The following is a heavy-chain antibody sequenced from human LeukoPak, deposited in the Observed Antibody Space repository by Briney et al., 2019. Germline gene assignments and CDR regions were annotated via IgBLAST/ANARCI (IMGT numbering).Heavy chain of an antibody. V-gene: IGHV1-69*13. D-gene: IGHD2-15*01. J-gene: IGHJ6*02. CDR3: ARGIVVVVAATGAYYYYGMDV. Sequence: ASVKVSCKASGGTFSSYAISWVRQAPGQGLEWMGGIIPIFGTANYAQKFQGRVTITADESTSTAYMELSSLRSEDTAVYYCARGIVVVVAATGAYYYYGMDVWGQGTTVTVSS. CDR1: GGTFSSYA. CDR2: IIPIFGTA.